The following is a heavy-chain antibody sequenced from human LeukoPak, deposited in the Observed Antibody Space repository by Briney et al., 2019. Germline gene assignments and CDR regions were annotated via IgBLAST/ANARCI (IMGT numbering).Heavy chain of an antibody. V-gene: IGHV3-7*01. D-gene: IGHD1-26*01. CDR1: GFPFNTYW. CDR3: TPEVWELQGASDI. J-gene: IGHJ3*02. Sequence: GGSLRLSCAASGFPFNTYWMSWVRQAPGKGLEWVANIKGDGSEEHYVDSVKGRFTISRDNAKNSLYLQMNSLTAADTALYYCTPEVWELQGASDIWGQGTMVTVSS. CDR2: IKGDGSEE.